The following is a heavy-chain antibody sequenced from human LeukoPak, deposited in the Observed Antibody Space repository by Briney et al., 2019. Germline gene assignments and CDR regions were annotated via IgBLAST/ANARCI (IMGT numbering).Heavy chain of an antibody. Sequence: SETLSLTCAVYGGSFSGYYWSWIRQPPGKGLEWIGEINHSGSTNYNPSLKSRVTISVDTSKNQFSLKLSSVTAADTAVYYCARCLDWNFDLWGRGTLVTVSS. CDR3: ARCLDWNFDL. V-gene: IGHV4-34*01. CDR1: GGSFSGYY. J-gene: IGHJ2*01. CDR2: INHSGST. D-gene: IGHD3-16*01.